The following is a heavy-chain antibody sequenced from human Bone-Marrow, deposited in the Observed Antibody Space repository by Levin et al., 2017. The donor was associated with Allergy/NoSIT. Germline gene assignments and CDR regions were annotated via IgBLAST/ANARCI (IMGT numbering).Heavy chain of an antibody. J-gene: IGHJ3*02. Sequence: PSETLSLTCTVSGGSISSYYWSWIRQPAGKGLEWIGRIYTSGSTNYNPSLKSRVTMSVDTSKNQFSLKLSSVTAADTAVYYCSRSTRDYYDSSGYSWPSGAFDIWGQGTMVTVSS. V-gene: IGHV4-4*07. CDR1: GGSISSYY. CDR3: SRSTRDYYDSSGYSWPSGAFDI. D-gene: IGHD3-22*01. CDR2: IYTSGST.